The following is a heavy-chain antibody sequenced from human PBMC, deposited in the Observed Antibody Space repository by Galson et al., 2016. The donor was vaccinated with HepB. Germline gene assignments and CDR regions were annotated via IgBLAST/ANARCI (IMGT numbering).Heavy chain of an antibody. Sequence: SLRLSCAASGFIFRDYRMSWVRQGPGKGLEWVANIKEDGSEIFYLDSVKGRFTISRDNTKNSLYLQMNSLRAEDTAVYYCATEKLGEVYSRIFDVLQPPKHSGLKVWGQMDVWGQGTTVTVSS. CDR3: ATEKLGEVYSRIFDVLQPPKHSGLKVWGQMDV. CDR1: GFIFRDYR. V-gene: IGHV3-7*01. D-gene: IGHD3-10*01. CDR2: IKEDGSEI. J-gene: IGHJ6*02.